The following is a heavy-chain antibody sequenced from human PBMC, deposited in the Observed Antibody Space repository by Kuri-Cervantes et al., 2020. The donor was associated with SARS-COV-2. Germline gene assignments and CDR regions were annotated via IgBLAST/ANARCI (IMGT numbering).Heavy chain of an antibody. V-gene: IGHV1-46*01. CDR1: GYTFTSYY. D-gene: IGHD2-2*02. J-gene: IGHJ6*02. CDR3: ARVSIVPGTIFRERGGMDV. CDR2: INPSGGST. Sequence: ASVKVSCKASGYTFTSYYIHWVRQAPGQGLEWMGIINPSGGSTSYAQKFQGRVTMTTDTSTSTAYMELRSVSSDDAAVYYCARVSIVPGTIFRERGGMDVWGQGATVTVSS.